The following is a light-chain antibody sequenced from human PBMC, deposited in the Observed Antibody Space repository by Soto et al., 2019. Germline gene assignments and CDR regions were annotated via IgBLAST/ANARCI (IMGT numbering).Light chain of an antibody. J-gene: IGKJ1*01. Sequence: EIMLTQSPGTLSLSPGERATLSCRASQSVSSSFLAWYQQKPGQAPRLLIYGASIMDTGIPDRFSGSGSGTEFTLTISRLESEDFAMYLCQHYGTSLWTFGQGTKVEIK. CDR1: QSVSSSF. CDR2: GAS. V-gene: IGKV3-20*01. CDR3: QHYGTSLWT.